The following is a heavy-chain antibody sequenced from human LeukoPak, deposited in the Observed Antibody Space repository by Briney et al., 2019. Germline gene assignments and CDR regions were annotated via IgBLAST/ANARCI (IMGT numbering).Heavy chain of an antibody. CDR2: ISSSGSTI. V-gene: IGHV3-11*04. D-gene: IGHD1-7*01. Sequence: PGGSLRLSCAASGFTFSDYYMSWIRQAPGKGLEWVSYISSSGSTIYYADSVKGRFTISRDNAKNSLYLQMNSLRAEDAAVYYCARDPETGTTYIDYWGQGTLVTVSS. CDR1: GFTFSDYY. J-gene: IGHJ4*02. CDR3: ARDPETGTTYIDY.